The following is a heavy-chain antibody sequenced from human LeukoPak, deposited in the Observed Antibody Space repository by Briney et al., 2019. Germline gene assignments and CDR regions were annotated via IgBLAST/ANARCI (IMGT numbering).Heavy chain of an antibody. CDR2: IIPIFGTA. J-gene: IGHJ3*02. D-gene: IGHD3-22*01. Sequence: SVKVSCKASGGTFSSYAISWVRQAPGQGLEWMGGIIPIFGTANYAQKFQGRVTITADESTSTAYMELSSLRSEDTAVYYCAREKDSSAITGPWCAFDIWGQGTMVTVSS. CDR1: GGTFSSYA. V-gene: IGHV1-69*13. CDR3: AREKDSSAITGPWCAFDI.